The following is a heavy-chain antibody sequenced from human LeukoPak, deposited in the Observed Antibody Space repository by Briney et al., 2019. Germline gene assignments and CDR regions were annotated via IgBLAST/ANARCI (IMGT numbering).Heavy chain of an antibody. J-gene: IGHJ4*02. Sequence: PGGSLRLSCAASGFTFSSYAMSWVRQAPGKRLEWVSAISGSGGSTYYADSVKGRFTISRDNSKSTLYLQMNSLRAEDTAVYYCAKFSSNWYYFDYWGQGTLVTVSS. V-gene: IGHV3-23*01. CDR3: AKFSSNWYYFDY. D-gene: IGHD6-13*01. CDR1: GFTFSSYA. CDR2: ISGSGGST.